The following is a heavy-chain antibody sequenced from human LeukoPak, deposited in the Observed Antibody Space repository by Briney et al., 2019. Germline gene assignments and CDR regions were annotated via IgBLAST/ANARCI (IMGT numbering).Heavy chain of an antibody. CDR1: AFSFSRYG. CDR2: MRFDGRNV. V-gene: IGHV3-30*02. CDR3: AKVEHPPY. D-gene: IGHD2-21*01. J-gene: IGHJ4*02. Sequence: GGSLRLSCAASAFSFSRYGAHWVRQAPGKGLESVAFMRFDGRNVYYTDSVKGRFTISRDDSKTTVYLQMNSLRSEDSAVYHCAKVEHPPYLGPGTLVTVSS.